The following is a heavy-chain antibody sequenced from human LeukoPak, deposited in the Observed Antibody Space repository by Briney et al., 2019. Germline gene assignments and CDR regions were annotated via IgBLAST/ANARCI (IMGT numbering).Heavy chain of an antibody. Sequence: SETLSLTCTVSGGSISSYWSWIRQPAGRGLEWIGRIYGSGSTNYNPSLKSRVTMSLDTSKNQFPLKLSSVTAADTAVYYCARDSGTTGEVRFDPWGQGTLVTVSS. CDR1: GGSISSY. CDR2: IYGSGST. CDR3: ARDSGTTGEVRFDP. J-gene: IGHJ5*02. D-gene: IGHD3-10*01. V-gene: IGHV4-4*07.